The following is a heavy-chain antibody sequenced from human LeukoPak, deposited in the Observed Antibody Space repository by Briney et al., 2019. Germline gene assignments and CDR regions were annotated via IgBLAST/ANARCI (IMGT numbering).Heavy chain of an antibody. Sequence: PGGSLRLSCAPSGFTFSGSRMNWVRQAPGKGLEWVSSISGSSGYIYSADSMKGRFTISRDNAKNSLYLQMNSLRAEDTAVYYCARAPDYGANSPVAYWGQGTLVTVSS. CDR3: ARAPDYGANSPVAY. J-gene: IGHJ4*02. CDR2: ISGSSGYI. D-gene: IGHD4-23*01. CDR1: GFTFSGSR. V-gene: IGHV3-21*01.